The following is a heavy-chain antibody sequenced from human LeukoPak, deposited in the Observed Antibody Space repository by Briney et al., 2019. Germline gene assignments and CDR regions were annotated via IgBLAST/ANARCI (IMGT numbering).Heavy chain of an antibody. Sequence: GGSLRLSCAASGLTFSIYSLNWVRQAPGKGLEWVSSISGNSNYRYYADSVKGRFTISRDNAKNSLYLQMSSLSAEDTAVYYCAKGVYSVFPDSRVLDYWGQGTLVTVSS. J-gene: IGHJ4*02. CDR1: GLTFSIYS. V-gene: IGHV3-21*04. CDR3: AKGVYSVFPDSRVLDY. CDR2: ISGNSNYR. D-gene: IGHD5/OR15-5a*01.